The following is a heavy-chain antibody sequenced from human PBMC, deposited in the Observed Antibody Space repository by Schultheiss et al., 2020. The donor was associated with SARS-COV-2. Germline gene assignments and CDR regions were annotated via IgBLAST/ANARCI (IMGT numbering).Heavy chain of an antibody. CDR1: GGSVSSDSYY. V-gene: IGHV4-61*01. CDR2: IYYTGST. D-gene: IGHD3-10*01. J-gene: IGHJ4*02. CDR3: ARDLGESGGY. Sequence: SETLSLTCTVSGGSVSSDSYYWSWIRQPPGKGLEWIGYIYYTGSTNYNPSLKSRVTMSIHTSKNQFSLKLSSVTAADTAVYYCARDLGESGGYWGQGTLVTVSS.